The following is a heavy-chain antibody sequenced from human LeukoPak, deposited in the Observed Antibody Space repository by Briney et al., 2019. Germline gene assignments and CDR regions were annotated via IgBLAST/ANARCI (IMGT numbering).Heavy chain of an antibody. V-gene: IGHV3-53*01. J-gene: IGHJ6*03. CDR3: ARAARPRYYYYYMDV. CDR1: GFTVSSNY. D-gene: IGHD6-6*01. Sequence: GGSLRLSCAASGFTVSSNYMSWVRQAPGKGLEWVSVIYSGGSTYYADSVKGRFTISRDNSKNTLYLQMNSLRAEDTAVYYCARAARPRYYYYYMDVWGKGTMVTVSS. CDR2: IYSGGST.